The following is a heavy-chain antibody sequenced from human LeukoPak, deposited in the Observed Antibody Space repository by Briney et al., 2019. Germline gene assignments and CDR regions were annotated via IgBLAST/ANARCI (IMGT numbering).Heavy chain of an antibody. CDR2: ISGSGGST. CDR3: AKDQENGGNSPFFS. Sequence: GGSLRLSCAASGFTFSSYAMSWVRQAPGKGLEWVSAISGSGGSTYYADSVKGRFTISRDNSKNTRYLQMNSLRAEDTAVYYCAKDQENGGNSPFFSWGQGTLVTVSS. J-gene: IGHJ5*02. V-gene: IGHV3-23*01. CDR1: GFTFSSYA. D-gene: IGHD4-23*01.